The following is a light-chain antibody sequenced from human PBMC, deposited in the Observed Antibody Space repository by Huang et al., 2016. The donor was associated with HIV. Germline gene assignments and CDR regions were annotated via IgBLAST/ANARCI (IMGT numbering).Light chain of an antibody. J-gene: IGKJ1*01. V-gene: IGKV1-6*02. CDR2: GIS. CDR3: LQDYNYPPT. Sequence: AIQMTQSPSSLSASIGDRVTITCRASQGIRDDLAWYQQKQGKAPKLLIYGISILQSGVPSRFSGSASGTDFTLTISSLQPEDFATYYCLQDYNYPPTFGQGTKVEIK. CDR1: QGIRDD.